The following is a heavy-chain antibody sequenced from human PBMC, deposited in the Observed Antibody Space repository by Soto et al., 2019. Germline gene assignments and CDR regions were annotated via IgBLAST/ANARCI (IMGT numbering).Heavy chain of an antibody. Sequence: RSLRLSCAASGFTFSSYAMSWVRRAPGKGLEWVSAISGSGGSTYYADSVKGRFTISRDNSKDTLYLQMNSLRAEDTAVYFCAKGMYYYDSSGYRLFDYWGQGTLVTVSS. CDR3: AKGMYYYDSSGYRLFDY. V-gene: IGHV3-23*01. CDR1: GFTFSSYA. CDR2: ISGSGGST. J-gene: IGHJ4*02. D-gene: IGHD3-22*01.